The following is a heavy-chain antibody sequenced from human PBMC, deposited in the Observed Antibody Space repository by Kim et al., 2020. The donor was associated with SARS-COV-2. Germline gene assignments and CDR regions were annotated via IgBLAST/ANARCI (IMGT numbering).Heavy chain of an antibody. V-gene: IGHV4-39*01. CDR3: ARWPIAPCYYFDD. D-gene: IGHD6-13*01. J-gene: IGHJ4*02. Sequence: CYNPTLESRVSISIDTSKSQFAVNLSSVTAADTATYYCARWPIAPCYYFDDWVQGIQVTVSS.